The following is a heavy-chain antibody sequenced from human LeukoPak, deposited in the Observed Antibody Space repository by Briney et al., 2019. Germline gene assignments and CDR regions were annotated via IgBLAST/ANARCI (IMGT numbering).Heavy chain of an antibody. CDR2: ISGSGGST. V-gene: IGHV3-23*01. CDR1: GFTFTSYA. Sequence: PGGSLRLSCAASGFTFTSYAMIWVRQAPGKGLEWVSAISGSGGSTYYADSVKGRFTISRDNSKNTLYLQMNSLRAEDTAVYYCANRIQRVDDFWGQGTLVTVSS. D-gene: IGHD5-18*01. J-gene: IGHJ4*02. CDR3: ANRIQRVDDF.